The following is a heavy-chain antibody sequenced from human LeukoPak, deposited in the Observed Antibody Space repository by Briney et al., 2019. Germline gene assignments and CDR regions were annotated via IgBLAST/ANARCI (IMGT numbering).Heavy chain of an antibody. CDR1: GFTFSSYS. V-gene: IGHV3-66*04. Sequence: GGSLRLSCAASGFTFSSYSMNWVRQAPGKGLEWVSTIYSGGSTYYADSVKGRFTISRDNSKNTLFLQMNSLRAEDTAVYYCARPHVATSRGNYFVHWGQGTVVTVSS. D-gene: IGHD3-16*01. J-gene: IGHJ4*02. CDR3: ARPHVATSRGNYFVH. CDR2: IYSGGST.